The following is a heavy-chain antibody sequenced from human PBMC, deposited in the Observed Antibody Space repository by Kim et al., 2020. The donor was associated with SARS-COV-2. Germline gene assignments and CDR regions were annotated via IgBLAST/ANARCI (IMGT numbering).Heavy chain of an antibody. CDR2: LSGSGGST. D-gene: IGHD2-15*01. Sequence: GGSLRLSCAASEFFFSTAAMSWVRQAPGKGLEWVSALSGSGGSTYYADSVKGRFTVSRDNSKNTLYLQMNSLRANDTALYYCTRGRSRCSGGNCYSHYYYGMDVWGQGTTVTVSS. CDR3: TRGRSRCSGGNCYSHYYYGMDV. V-gene: IGHV3-23*01. J-gene: IGHJ6*02. CDR1: EFFFSTAA.